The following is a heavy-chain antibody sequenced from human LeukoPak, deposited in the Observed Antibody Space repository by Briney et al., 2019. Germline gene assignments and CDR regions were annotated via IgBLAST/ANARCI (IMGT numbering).Heavy chain of an antibody. CDR2: IIPIFGTA. D-gene: IGHD5-12*01. J-gene: IGHJ3*02. CDR3: ARDWGGYDYPSDAFDI. Sequence: SVKVSCKASGGTFSSYAISWVRQAPGQGLEWMGGIIPIFGTANCAQKFQGRVTITADESTSTAYMELSSLRSENTAVYYCARDWGGYDYPSDAFDIWGQGTMVTVSS. CDR1: GGTFSSYA. V-gene: IGHV1-69*13.